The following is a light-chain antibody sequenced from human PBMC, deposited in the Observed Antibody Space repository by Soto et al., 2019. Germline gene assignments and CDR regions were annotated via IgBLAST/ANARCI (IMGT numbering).Light chain of an antibody. V-gene: IGKV3-11*01. J-gene: IGKJ2*01. CDR1: QSVSSY. Sequence: EIVLTQSPANLSLSPGERATLSCRASQSVSSYLAWYQQKPGQAPRLLIYDASNRATGIPARFSGSGSGTDLTLTISSLEPEDFAVYYCQQRSNWPYTFGQGTKLEIK. CDR3: QQRSNWPYT. CDR2: DAS.